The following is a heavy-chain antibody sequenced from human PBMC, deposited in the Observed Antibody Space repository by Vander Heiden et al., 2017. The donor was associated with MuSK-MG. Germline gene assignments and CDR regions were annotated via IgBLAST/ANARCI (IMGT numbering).Heavy chain of an antibody. CDR3: AKSPYYYDSSGYFDY. V-gene: IGHV3-23*01. CDR2: ISGSGGST. J-gene: IGHJ4*01. CDR1: GCTLSSYA. D-gene: IGHD3-22*01. Sequence: EVQLFESGGGLVQPGGSLRLSGAASGCTLSSYAMSWVRQVPGRGLWWVSAISGSGGSTYYADSGKCRFTISRDNSKNTLYLQMNSLRAEDTAVYYCAKSPYYYDSSGYFDYWGHGPLVTVSS.